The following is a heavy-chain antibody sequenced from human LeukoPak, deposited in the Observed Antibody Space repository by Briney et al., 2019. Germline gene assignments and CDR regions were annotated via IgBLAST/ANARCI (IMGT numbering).Heavy chain of an antibody. CDR2: IYYTGST. J-gene: IGHJ4*02. Sequence: SETLSLTCTVSGGSISSSSYYWGWIRQPPGKGLEWIGSIYYTGSTYYNPSLKSRVTISVDTSKNQFSLKLSSVTAADTAVYYCARVGMVQQADYWGQGTLVTVSS. V-gene: IGHV4-39*07. CDR3: ARVGMVQQADY. D-gene: IGHD4/OR15-4a*01. CDR1: GGSISSSSYY.